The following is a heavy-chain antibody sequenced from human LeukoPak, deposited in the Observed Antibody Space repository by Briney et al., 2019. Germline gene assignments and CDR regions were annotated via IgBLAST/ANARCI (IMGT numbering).Heavy chain of an antibody. D-gene: IGHD2-21*02. V-gene: IGHV3-7*01. Sequence: GGSLRPSCAASGFTFSSYWMSWVRQAPGKGLEWVANIKQDGSEKYYVDSVKGRFTISRDNAKNSLYLQMNSLRAEDTSVYFCVRSTGGDWDTFDTWGQGTMVTVSS. J-gene: IGHJ3*02. CDR3: VRSTGGDWDTFDT. CDR2: IKQDGSEK. CDR1: GFTFSSYW.